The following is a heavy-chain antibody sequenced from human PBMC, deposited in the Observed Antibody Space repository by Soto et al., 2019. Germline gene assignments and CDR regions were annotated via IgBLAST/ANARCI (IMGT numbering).Heavy chain of an antibody. CDR2: ISAYNGNT. J-gene: IGHJ4*02. Sequence: ASVKVSCKASGYTFTIYGISWVRQAPGQGLEWMGWISAYNGNTNYAQKLQGRVTMTTDTSTSTAYMELRSLRSDDTAVYYCASTDYYDSSGYYDFDYWGQGTLVTVSS. D-gene: IGHD3-22*01. CDR1: GYTFTIYG. CDR3: ASTDYYDSSGYYDFDY. V-gene: IGHV1-18*01.